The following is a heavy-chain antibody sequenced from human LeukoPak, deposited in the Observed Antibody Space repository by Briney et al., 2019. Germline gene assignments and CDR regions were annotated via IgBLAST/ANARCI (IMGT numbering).Heavy chain of an antibody. CDR1: GYTLTELS. CDR3: ATDQWSSSTFDY. Sequence: ASVKVSCKVSGYTLTELSMHWVRQAPGKGLGWMGGFDPEDGETIYAQKFQGRVTMTEDTSTDTAYMELSSLRSEDTAVYYCATDQWSSSTFDYWGQGTLVTVSS. V-gene: IGHV1-24*01. J-gene: IGHJ4*02. CDR2: FDPEDGET. D-gene: IGHD6-6*01.